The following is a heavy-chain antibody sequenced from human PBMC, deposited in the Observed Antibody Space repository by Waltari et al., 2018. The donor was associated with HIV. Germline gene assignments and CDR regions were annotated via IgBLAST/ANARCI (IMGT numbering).Heavy chain of an antibody. V-gene: IGHV1-2*02. CDR2: INPDNGGT. CDR1: GYTFTGYY. D-gene: IGHD2-15*01. CDR3: ARDICNGGSCYSYYFDY. Sequence: QVQLVQSGAEVKTPGASVKISCKASGYTFTGYYMHWLRQAPGQGLEWMGWINPDNGGTKYAQKFQGRVTMTRDTSISTAYMELSRLRSDDTAVYYCARDICNGGSCYSYYFDYWGQGTLVTVSS. J-gene: IGHJ4*02.